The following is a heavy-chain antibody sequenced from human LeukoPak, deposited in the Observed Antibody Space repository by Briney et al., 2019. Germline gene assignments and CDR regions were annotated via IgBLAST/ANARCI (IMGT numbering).Heavy chain of an antibody. CDR1: GGSLSSYY. D-gene: IGHD3-10*01. CDR3: ARHEANPMVDYYYGMDV. CDR2: IYYSGST. Sequence: SETLSLTCTVSGGSLSSYYWSWIRQPPGKGLEWIGYIYYSGSTNYNPSLKSRVTISVDTSKNQFSLRLSSVTAADTAVYYCARHEANPMVDYYYGMDVWGQGTTVTVSS. V-gene: IGHV4-59*08. J-gene: IGHJ6*02.